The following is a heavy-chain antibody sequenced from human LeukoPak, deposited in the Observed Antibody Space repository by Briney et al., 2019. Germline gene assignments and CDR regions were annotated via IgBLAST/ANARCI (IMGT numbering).Heavy chain of an antibody. CDR1: GFTFSSYG. V-gene: IGHV3-30*18. J-gene: IGHJ4*02. D-gene: IGHD3-22*01. CDR3: AKSSDSSGYYPFDY. Sequence: GRSLRLSCAASGFTFSSYGMHWVRQAPGKGLEWVAVIWYGGSNKYYADSVKGRFTISRDNSKNTLYLQMNSLRAEDTAVYYCAKSSDSSGYYPFDYWGQGILVTVSS. CDR2: IWYGGSNK.